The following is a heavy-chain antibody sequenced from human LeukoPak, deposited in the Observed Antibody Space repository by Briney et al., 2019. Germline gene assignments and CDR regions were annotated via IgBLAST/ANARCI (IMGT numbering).Heavy chain of an antibody. CDR1: GLISSPHW. V-gene: IGHV3-74*01. CDR2: IKSDGSIT. J-gene: IGHJ5*02. D-gene: IGHD3-10*01. Sequence: GGSLRLSCVASGLISSPHWMHWVRQAPGKGLEWVSRIKSDGSITSYADSVKGRFTISRDNARNTVYLQMNSLRAEDTAVYYCVGVRWFGGSNWFDPWGQGTLVTVSS. CDR3: VGVRWFGGSNWFDP.